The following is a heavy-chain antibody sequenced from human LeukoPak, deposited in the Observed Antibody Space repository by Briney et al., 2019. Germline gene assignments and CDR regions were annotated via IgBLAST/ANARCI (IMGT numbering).Heavy chain of an antibody. D-gene: IGHD3-3*01. Sequence: SETLSLTCTVSGGSISSYYWSWIRQPPGKGLEWIGYIYYSGSTNYNPSLKSRVTISVDTSKNQFSLKLSSVTAADTAVYYCARSGFLLAFVIWGQGTMVTVSS. J-gene: IGHJ3*02. CDR1: GGSISSYY. CDR2: IYYSGST. CDR3: ARSGFLLAFVI. V-gene: IGHV4-59*08.